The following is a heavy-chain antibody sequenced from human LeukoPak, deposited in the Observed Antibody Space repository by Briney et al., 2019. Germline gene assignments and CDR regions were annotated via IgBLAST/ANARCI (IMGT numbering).Heavy chain of an antibody. J-gene: IGHJ5*02. D-gene: IGHD6-19*01. CDR2: INTNTGNL. Sequence: ASVKVSCKASGYTFTSYAMNWVRQAPGQGLEWMGWINTNTGNLTYAQGFTGRFVFSLDTSVSTAYLQISSLKAEDTAVYYCARDPVYSSGWYGNWFDPWGQGTLVTVSS. CDR3: ARDPVYSSGWYGNWFDP. V-gene: IGHV7-4-1*02. CDR1: GYTFTSYA.